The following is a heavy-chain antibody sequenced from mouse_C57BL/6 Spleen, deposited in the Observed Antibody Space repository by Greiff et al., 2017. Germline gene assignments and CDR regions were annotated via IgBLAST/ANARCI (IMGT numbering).Heavy chain of an antibody. V-gene: IGHV1-42*01. CDR2: INPSTGGT. CDR3: ARRSYYGSSSYWYFDV. Sequence: EVMLVESGPELVKPGASVKISCKASGYSFTGYYMNWVKQSPEKSLEWIGEINPSTGGTTYNQKFKAKATLTVDKSSSTAYMQLKSLTSEDSAVYYCARRSYYGSSSYWYFDVWGTGTTVTVSS. CDR1: GYSFTGYY. D-gene: IGHD1-1*01. J-gene: IGHJ1*03.